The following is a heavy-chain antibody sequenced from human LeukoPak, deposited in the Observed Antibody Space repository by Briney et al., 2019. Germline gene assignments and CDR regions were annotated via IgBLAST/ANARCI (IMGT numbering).Heavy chain of an antibody. D-gene: IGHD6-13*01. CDR2: ISSSGSTI. V-gene: IGHV3-11*01. CDR3: ARDIKQAAAVALY. CDR1: GFTFSDYY. J-gene: IGHJ4*02. Sequence: GGSLRLSCAASGFTFSDYYMSWIRQAPGKGLEWVSYISSSGSTIYYADSVKGRFTISRDNAKNSLYLQMNSLRAEDTAVYYCARDIKQAAAVALYWGQGTLVTVSS.